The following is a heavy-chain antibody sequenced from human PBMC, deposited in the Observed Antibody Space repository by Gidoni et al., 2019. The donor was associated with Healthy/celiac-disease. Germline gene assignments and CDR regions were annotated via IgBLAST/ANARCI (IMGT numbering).Heavy chain of an antibody. J-gene: IGHJ3*02. CDR2: ISYDGSNK. V-gene: IGHV3-30*03. Sequence: QVQLVESGGGVVQPGRSLRLAGAASGFTFSSYGMHWVRQAPGKGLEWVAVISYDGSNKYYADSVKGRFTISRDNSKNTLYLQMNSLRAEDTAVYYCAAGIAAAGAFDIWGQGTMVTVSS. CDR1: GFTFSSYG. CDR3: AAGIAAAGAFDI. D-gene: IGHD6-13*01.